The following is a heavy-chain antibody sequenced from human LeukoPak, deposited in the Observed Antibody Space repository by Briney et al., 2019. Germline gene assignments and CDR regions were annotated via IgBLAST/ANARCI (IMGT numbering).Heavy chain of an antibody. Sequence: PGGSLRLSCAASGFTFSSYSMNWVRQAPGKGLGWVSSISSSSSYIYYADSVKGRFTISRDNAKNSLYLQMNSLRAEDTAVYYCARGHSSSWYSAFDTWGQGTMVTVSS. CDR3: ARGHSSSWYSAFDT. J-gene: IGHJ3*02. V-gene: IGHV3-21*01. CDR2: ISSSSSYI. D-gene: IGHD6-13*01. CDR1: GFTFSSYS.